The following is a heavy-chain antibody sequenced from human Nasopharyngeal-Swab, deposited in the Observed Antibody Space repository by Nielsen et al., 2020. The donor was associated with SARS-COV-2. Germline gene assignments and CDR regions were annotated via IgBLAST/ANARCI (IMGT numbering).Heavy chain of an antibody. CDR1: GDSLNNYY. CDR2: IYHNGNT. CDR3: ARQDVSGSYRFMVY. Sequence: SETLSLTCTVSGDSLNNYYWSWMRQFPGKGLEWFGYIYHNGNTKYNPSLKSRVTMSVDTSKNQFSLSLSSVTAADTAVYYCARQDVSGSYRFMVYWGQGTLVTVSS. J-gene: IGHJ4*02. V-gene: IGHV4-59*08. D-gene: IGHD3-16*02.